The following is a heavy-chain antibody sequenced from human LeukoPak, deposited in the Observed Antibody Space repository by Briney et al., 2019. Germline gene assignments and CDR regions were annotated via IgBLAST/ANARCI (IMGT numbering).Heavy chain of an antibody. J-gene: IGHJ6*03. CDR3: ARPLYYYYYMDV. CDR1: GGSFSGYY. Sequence: SQTLSLTCAVYGGSFSGYYWSWIRQPPGKGLEWIGEINHSGSTNYNPSLKSRVTISVVTPKNQFSLKLSSVTAADTAVYYCARPLYYYYYMDVWGKGTTVTVSS. CDR2: INHSGST. V-gene: IGHV4-34*01.